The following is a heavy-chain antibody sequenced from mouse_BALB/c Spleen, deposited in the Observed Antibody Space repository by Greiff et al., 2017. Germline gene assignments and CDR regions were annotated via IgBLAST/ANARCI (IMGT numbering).Heavy chain of an antibody. J-gene: IGHJ2*01. CDR3: ARDLLYYFDY. Sequence: EVKLVESGGGLVKPGGSLKLSCAASGFTFSSYAMSWVRQSPEKRLEWVAEISSGGSYTYYPDTVTGRFTISRDNAKNTLYLEMSSLRSEDTAMYYCARDLLYYFDYWGQGTTLTVSS. CDR1: GFTFSSYA. V-gene: IGHV5-9-4*01. D-gene: IGHD2-1*01. CDR2: ISSGGSYT.